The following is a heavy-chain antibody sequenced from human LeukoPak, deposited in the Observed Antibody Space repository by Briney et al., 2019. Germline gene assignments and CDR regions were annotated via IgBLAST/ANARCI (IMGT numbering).Heavy chain of an antibody. J-gene: IGHJ4*02. CDR3: ARRSSGRPVDY. CDR2: TYYDGST. V-gene: IGHV4-39*07. Sequence: SETLSLTCTVSGGSISIANYFWGCIRQPPGAGLECIGSTYYDGSTYYNPSLKSRVTISRDTSKDQFSLRLSSVTAADTAVYYCARRSSGRPVDYWGQGTLVTVSS. CDR1: GGSISIANYF. D-gene: IGHD3-3*01.